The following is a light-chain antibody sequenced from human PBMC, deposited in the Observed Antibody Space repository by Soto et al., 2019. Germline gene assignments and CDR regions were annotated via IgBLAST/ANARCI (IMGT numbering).Light chain of an antibody. Sequence: DIQMTQSPSSLSASVGDRVTITCRASQGIRNDVGWYQQKAWKAPKRLISAASNLQRGFPSRFSGSGSGTEFTLTTSSLQPEDFATYYCLQHNSYPRTFGQGTRLEIK. V-gene: IGKV1-17*01. CDR3: LQHNSYPRT. CDR1: QGIRND. J-gene: IGKJ2*02. CDR2: AAS.